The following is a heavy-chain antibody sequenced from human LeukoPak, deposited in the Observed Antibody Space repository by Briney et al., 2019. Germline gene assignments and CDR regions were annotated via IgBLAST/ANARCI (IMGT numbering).Heavy chain of an antibody. CDR3: ACRDLTSTWSYP. CDR1: GYIFTSYW. Sequence: GESLKISCEGIGYIFTSYWIGWVRQLPGKGLEWMGVIFPGDSRTRYNPSFQGQVTISVDKSISTAYLQWVSLKASDTAMYYCACRDLTSTWSYPWGQGTLVTVSS. D-gene: IGHD2-2*01. V-gene: IGHV5-51*01. CDR2: IFPGDSRT. J-gene: IGHJ5*02.